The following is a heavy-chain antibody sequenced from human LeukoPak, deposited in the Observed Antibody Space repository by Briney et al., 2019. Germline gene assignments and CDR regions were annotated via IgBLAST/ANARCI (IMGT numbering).Heavy chain of an antibody. Sequence: SETLSLTCAVDGGSFSGYYWSWIRQPPGKGLEWIGEINHSGSTNYNPSLKSRVTISVDTSKNQFSLKLSSVTAADTAVYYCARGPPYYDFWSGYYHWGQGTLVTVSS. CDR2: INHSGST. CDR3: ARGPPYYDFWSGYYH. D-gene: IGHD3-3*01. J-gene: IGHJ4*02. CDR1: GGSFSGYY. V-gene: IGHV4-34*01.